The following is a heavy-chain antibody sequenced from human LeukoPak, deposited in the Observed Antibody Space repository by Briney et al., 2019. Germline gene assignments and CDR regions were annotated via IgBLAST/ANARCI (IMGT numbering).Heavy chain of an antibody. Sequence: GGSLRLSCAASGFTFSDYWMHWVRQVPGKGLVWVSRINNDGSTTTYADSVKGRFTISRDNAKNTLYLQMNSLRAEDTAVYYCARAPLGDYCDTSAGHWGQGTLVSVSS. D-gene: IGHD3-22*01. J-gene: IGHJ1*01. CDR1: GFTFSDYW. CDR3: ARAPLGDYCDTSAGH. CDR2: INNDGSTT. V-gene: IGHV3-74*01.